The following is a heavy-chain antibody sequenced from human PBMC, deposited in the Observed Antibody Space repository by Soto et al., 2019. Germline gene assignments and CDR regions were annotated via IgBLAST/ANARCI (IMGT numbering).Heavy chain of an antibody. CDR3: ARGRRVTAAIWGFER. Sequence: SDTLTLTCAFSVVSISSGGYSCSWIRQPPWKGLEWIGYIYHSGSTYYNPSLRSRVTISVDRSKNQFSLKLSSVTAADTAVYYCARGRRVTAAIWGFERWGQG. V-gene: IGHV4-30-2*01. CDR2: IYHSGST. CDR1: VVSISSGGYS. D-gene: IGHD2-2*02. J-gene: IGHJ4*02.